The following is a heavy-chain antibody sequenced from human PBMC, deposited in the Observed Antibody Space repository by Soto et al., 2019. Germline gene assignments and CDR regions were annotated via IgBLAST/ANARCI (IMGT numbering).Heavy chain of an antibody. J-gene: IGHJ4*02. Sequence: GSLRLSCAASGFTFSSYAMHWVRQAPGKGLEWVAVISYDGSNKYYADSVKGRFTISRDNSKNTLYLQMNSLRAEDTAVYYCATPPITMVRGVIDYWGQGTLVTVSS. D-gene: IGHD3-10*01. CDR1: GFTFSSYA. CDR2: ISYDGSNK. CDR3: ATPPITMVRGVIDY. V-gene: IGHV3-30-3*01.